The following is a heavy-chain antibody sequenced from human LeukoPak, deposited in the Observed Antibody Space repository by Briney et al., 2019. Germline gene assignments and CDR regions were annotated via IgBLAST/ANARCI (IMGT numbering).Heavy chain of an antibody. D-gene: IGHD3-22*01. CDR3: TRDADPQLYYYDSSGSLTP. J-gene: IGHJ5*02. Sequence: PGGSLRLSCTASRFTFGDYAMSWVRQAPGKGLEWVGFIRSKAYGGTTEYAASVKGRFTISRDDSKSIAYLQMNSLKTEDTAVYYCTRDADPQLYYYDSSGSLTPWGQGTLVTVSS. CDR1: RFTFGDYA. CDR2: IRSKAYGGTT. V-gene: IGHV3-49*04.